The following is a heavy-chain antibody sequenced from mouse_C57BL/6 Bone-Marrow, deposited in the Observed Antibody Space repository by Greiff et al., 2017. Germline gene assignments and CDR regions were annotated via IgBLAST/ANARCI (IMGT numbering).Heavy chain of an antibody. Sequence: VKLQESGAELMKPGASVKLSCKATGYTFTGYWIEWVKQRPGHGLEWIGEILPGSGSTNYNEKFKGKATFTADTSSNTAYMQLSSLTTEDSAIYYCARESFDYYGSSYEDDYWGQGTTLTVSS. J-gene: IGHJ2*01. D-gene: IGHD1-1*01. CDR3: ARESFDYYGSSYEDDY. CDR2: ILPGSGST. V-gene: IGHV1-9*01. CDR1: GYTFTGYW.